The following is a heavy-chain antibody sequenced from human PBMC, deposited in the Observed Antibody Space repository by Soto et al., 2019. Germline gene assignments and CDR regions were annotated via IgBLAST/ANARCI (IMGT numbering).Heavy chain of an antibody. CDR2: ISPGGDST. CDR1: GFNFNIYA. Sequence: EVQLLESGGGLVQPGGSLRLSCAASGFNFNIYARTWVRQAPGKGLEWVSTISPGGDSTYFADSVKGRVTISRDNSKNTLSLQMNSLRAEDTATYFCAKALGNPYYYYYMDVWGTGTTVTVFS. J-gene: IGHJ6*03. D-gene: IGHD1-1*01. CDR3: AKALGNPYYYYYMDV. V-gene: IGHV3-23*01.